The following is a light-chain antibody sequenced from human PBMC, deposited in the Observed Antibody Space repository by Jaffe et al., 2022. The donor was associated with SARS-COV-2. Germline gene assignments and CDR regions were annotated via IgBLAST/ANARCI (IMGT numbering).Light chain of an antibody. CDR3: HQYGSSPRT. CDR1: QSVGSSY. V-gene: IGKV3-20*01. CDR2: GAS. J-gene: IGKJ1*01. Sequence: EIVLTQSPGTLSLSPGERATLSCRASQSVGSSYLAWYQQKPGQAPRLLIYGASSRASDIPDRFSGSGSGTDFTLTISRLEPEDFAVYYCHQYGSSPRTFGQGTKVEIK.